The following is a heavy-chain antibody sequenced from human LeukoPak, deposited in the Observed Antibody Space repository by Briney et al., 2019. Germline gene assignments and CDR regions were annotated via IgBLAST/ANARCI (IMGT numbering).Heavy chain of an antibody. CDR1: GYTFTSYD. Sequence: ASVKVSCKASGYTFTSYDINWVRQATGQGLEWMGWMNPNSGNTGYAQKFQGRVTITRNTSISTAYMELSSLRSEDTAVYYCARAFLIGGSGVFDYWGQGTLVTVSS. CDR2: MNPNSGNT. CDR3: ARAFLIGGSGVFDY. J-gene: IGHJ4*02. D-gene: IGHD3-10*01. V-gene: IGHV1-8*01.